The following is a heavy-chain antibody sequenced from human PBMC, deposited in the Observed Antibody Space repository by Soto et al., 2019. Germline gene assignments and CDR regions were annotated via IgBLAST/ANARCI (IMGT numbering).Heavy chain of an antibody. CDR3: ARVERGTATTVVDAFDI. D-gene: IGHD1-1*01. J-gene: IGHJ3*02. V-gene: IGHV4-34*01. CDR2: MSHSGGT. CDR1: GGSVSGANYY. Sequence: QVQLQQWGAGLLKPSETLSLTCAVYGGSVSGANYYWSWIRQPPGKGLEWIGEMSHSGGTHFNPSLKSRVTISADTSTNQFSLKMSSVTAADTALYYCARVERGTATTVVDAFDIWGPGTMVTVSS.